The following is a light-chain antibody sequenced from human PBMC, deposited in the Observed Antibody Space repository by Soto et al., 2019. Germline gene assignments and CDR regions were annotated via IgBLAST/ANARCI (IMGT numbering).Light chain of an antibody. Sequence: DIQMTQSPSSLSASVGDSVTITCRASQSISNYLNWYQQKPGKAPKLMVYAASSLQSGVPSRFSGSGSGTDFTLTISSLQPEDFATYYCQQCYSTPFTFGPGTKVDIK. J-gene: IGKJ3*01. CDR2: AAS. CDR1: QSISNY. CDR3: QQCYSTPFT. V-gene: IGKV1-39*01.